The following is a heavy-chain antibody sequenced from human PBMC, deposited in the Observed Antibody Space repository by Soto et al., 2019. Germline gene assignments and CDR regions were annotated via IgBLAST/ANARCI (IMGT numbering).Heavy chain of an antibody. J-gene: IGHJ4*02. CDR2: IIPIFGTA. D-gene: IGHD3-3*01. CDR1: GGTFSSYA. CDR3: ATHPKYYDFWSGYSCPYYLDY. V-gene: IGHV1-69*01. Sequence: QVQLVQPGAEVKKPGSSVKVSCKASGGTFSSYAISWVRQAPGQGLEWMGGIIPIFGTANYAQKFQGRVTTTADESTSTAYMELSSLRSEDMAVYYCATHPKYYDFWSGYSCPYYLDYWGQGTLVTVSS.